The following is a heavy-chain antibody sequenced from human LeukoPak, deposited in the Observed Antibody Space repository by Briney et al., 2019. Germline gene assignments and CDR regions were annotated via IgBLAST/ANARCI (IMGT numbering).Heavy chain of an antibody. CDR2: ISSSSSTI. V-gene: IGHV3-48*04. CDR1: GFTFSSYS. Sequence: PGGSLRPSCAASGFTFSSYSMNWVRQAPGQGLEWVSYISSSSSTIYYADSVKGRFTISRDNAKNSLYLQMNSLRAEDTAVYYCARDWTGVDYDRGRVDYWGQGTLVTVSS. D-gene: IGHD3-22*01. CDR3: ARDWTGVDYDRGRVDY. J-gene: IGHJ4*02.